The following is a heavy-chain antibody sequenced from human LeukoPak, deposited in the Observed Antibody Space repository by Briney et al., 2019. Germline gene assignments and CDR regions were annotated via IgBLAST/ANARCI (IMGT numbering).Heavy chain of an antibody. CDR1: GFTFSSYS. Sequence: GSLRLSCAASGFTFSSYSMNWVRQAPGKGLEWVSSISSSSSYIYYADSVKGRFTISRDNAKISLYLQMNSLRAEDTAVYYCARVGPSSGSFFDYWGQGTLVTVSS. D-gene: IGHD1-26*01. J-gene: IGHJ4*02. CDR3: ARVGPSSGSFFDY. V-gene: IGHV3-21*01. CDR2: ISSSSSYI.